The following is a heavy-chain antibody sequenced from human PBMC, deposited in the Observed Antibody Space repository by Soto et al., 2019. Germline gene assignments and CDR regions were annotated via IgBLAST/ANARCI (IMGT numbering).Heavy chain of an antibody. CDR1: GYTFTSYG. CDR3: ARDQYGPGNFDY. Sequence: ASVKVSCKASGYTFTSYGISWVRQAPGQGLEWMGWISAYNGNTNYAQKLQGRVTMTTDTSTSTAYMELRSLRSDDAAVYYCARDQYGPGNFDYWGQGTLVTVSS. CDR2: ISAYNGNT. J-gene: IGHJ4*02. D-gene: IGHD2-2*01. V-gene: IGHV1-18*01.